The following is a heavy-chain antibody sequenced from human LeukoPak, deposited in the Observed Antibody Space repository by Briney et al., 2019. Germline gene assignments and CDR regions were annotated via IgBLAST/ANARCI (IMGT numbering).Heavy chain of an antibody. D-gene: IGHD3-3*01. J-gene: IGHJ4*02. V-gene: IGHV4-39*01. CDR3: AKQGRRMGYDFWSGYRHFDY. CDR2: IYYTGST. CDR1: GGSISSSSYY. Sequence: SETLSLTCTVSGGSISSSSYYWGWIRQPPGKGLEWIGSIYYTGSTYYKPSPKSRATISVDTSKNQFSLKLSSVTAADTAIYYCAKQGRRMGYDFWSGYRHFDYWGQGTLVTVSS.